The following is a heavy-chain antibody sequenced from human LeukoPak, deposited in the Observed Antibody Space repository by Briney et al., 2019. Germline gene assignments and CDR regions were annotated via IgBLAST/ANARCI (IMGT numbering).Heavy chain of an antibody. V-gene: IGHV1-46*01. J-gene: IGHJ6*02. CDR2: INPSGGGT. D-gene: IGHD2-8*01. CDR1: GYSLTTYY. Sequence: ASVKVSCKASGYSLTTYYMHWGRQAPGQGREWMAIINPSGGGTKYAQKFQGRVTMTRDTPTNTVYMELSSLRTEDTAVYYCASVYLYGMDVWGQGTRSPSP. CDR3: ASVYLYGMDV.